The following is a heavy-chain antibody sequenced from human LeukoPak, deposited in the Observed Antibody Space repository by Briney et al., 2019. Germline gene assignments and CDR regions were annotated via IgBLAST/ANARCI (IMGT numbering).Heavy chain of an antibody. CDR3: AKRGVTIGFWESFHT. J-gene: IGHJ3*02. D-gene: IGHD3-10*01. V-gene: IGHV3-23*01. CDR1: GFTFRNYA. Sequence: GGCLRHSCAVSGFTFRNYAMSWVRQAPGKGLEWVSSISDGGNTYYPDSVKGRFTISRDNSRNTLYLQMSGLRAEDSALYYCAKRGVTIGFWESFHTWGQGTMVTVSS. CDR2: ISDGGNT.